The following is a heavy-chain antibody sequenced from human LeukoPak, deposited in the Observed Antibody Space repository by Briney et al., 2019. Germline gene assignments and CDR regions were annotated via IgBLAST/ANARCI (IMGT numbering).Heavy chain of an antibody. Sequence: ASVKVSCKASGGTFSSYAISWVRQAPGQGLEWMGWISAYNGNTNYAQKLQGRVTMTTDTSTSTAFMELRSLRSDDTAVYYCARDSTEYCSTISCYGGSIDYWGQGTLVTVSS. V-gene: IGHV1-18*01. CDR1: GGTFSSYA. J-gene: IGHJ4*02. D-gene: IGHD2-2*01. CDR2: ISAYNGNT. CDR3: ARDSTEYCSTISCYGGSIDY.